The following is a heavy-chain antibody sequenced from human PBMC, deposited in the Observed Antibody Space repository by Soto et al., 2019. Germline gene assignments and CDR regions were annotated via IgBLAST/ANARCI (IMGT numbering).Heavy chain of an antibody. Sequence: QVQLQQWGAGLLKPSETLSLTCAVYGGSFSGYYWSWIRQPPGKGLEWIGEINHSGSTNYNPSLKSRVTIPVDTPKNQFPLKLSSVTAADTAVYYCARRSAAGPWGQGTPVTVSS. CDR3: ARRSAAGP. CDR1: GGSFSGYY. J-gene: IGHJ5*02. D-gene: IGHD6-25*01. V-gene: IGHV4-34*01. CDR2: INHSGST.